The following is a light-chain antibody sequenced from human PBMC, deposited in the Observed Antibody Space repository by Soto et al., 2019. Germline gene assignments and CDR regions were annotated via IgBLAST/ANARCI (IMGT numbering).Light chain of an antibody. J-gene: IGLJ1*01. CDR2: NDR. CDR1: SSNIGGNT. Sequence: QSVLTQPPSASGTPGQRVTISCSGSSSNIGGNTVNWYQQLPGTAPRLLIYNDRQRPSGVPDRFSASKSGTSASLAISGLQSEDEADYYCATWDASLSLLYVFGTGTKGT. V-gene: IGLV1-44*01. CDR3: ATWDASLSLLYV.